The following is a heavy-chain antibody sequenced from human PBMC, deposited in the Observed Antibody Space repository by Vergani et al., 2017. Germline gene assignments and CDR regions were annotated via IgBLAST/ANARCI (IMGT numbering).Heavy chain of an antibody. D-gene: IGHD6-13*01. CDR1: GYTFTGYY. CDR3: ARVEQQLGDYYYYGMDV. Sequence: QVQLVQSGAEVKKPGASVKVSCKASGYTFTGYYMHWVRQAPGQGLEWMGRIIPILGIANYAQKFQGRVTITADKSTSTAYMELSSLRSEDTAVYYCARVEQQLGDYYYYGMDVWGQGTTVTVSS. V-gene: IGHV1-69*09. CDR2: IIPILGIA. J-gene: IGHJ6*02.